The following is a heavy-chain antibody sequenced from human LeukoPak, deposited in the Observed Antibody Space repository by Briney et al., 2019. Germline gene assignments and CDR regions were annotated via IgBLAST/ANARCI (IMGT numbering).Heavy chain of an antibody. CDR3: AKFMDGITVVRSRYMDV. V-gene: IGHV3-23*01. Sequence: GGSLRLSCAASRFIFSDCGMKWVRQAPGKGLEWVSGIGTSGTATYYTDSVKGRFTISRDNSKKTLYLQMNSLRAEDTAVYYCAKFMDGITVVRSRYMDVWGKGTTVTIS. J-gene: IGHJ6*03. CDR2: IGTSGTAT. D-gene: IGHD3-10*01. CDR1: RFIFSDCG.